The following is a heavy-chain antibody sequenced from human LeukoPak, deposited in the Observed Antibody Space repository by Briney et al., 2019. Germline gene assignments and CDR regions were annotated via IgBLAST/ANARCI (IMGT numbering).Heavy chain of an antibody. J-gene: IGHJ6*02. D-gene: IGHD4-17*01. CDR2: ISYDGSNK. CDR1: GFTFSSYA. Sequence: GGSLRLSCAASGFTFSSYAMHWVRQAPGKGLEWVAVISYDGSNKYYADSVKGRFTISRDNSKNTLYLQMNSLRAEDTAVYYCARGGGSYGDLLSGYYGMDVWGQGTTVTVSS. V-gene: IGHV3-30-3*01. CDR3: ARGGGSYGDLLSGYYGMDV.